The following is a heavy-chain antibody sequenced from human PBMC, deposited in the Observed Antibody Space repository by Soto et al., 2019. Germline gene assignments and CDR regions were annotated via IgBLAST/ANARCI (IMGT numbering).Heavy chain of an antibody. CDR1: GFTFSGKT. Sequence: GGSLRLSCAASGFTFSGKTMYWVRQAPGKGLEWVALIAPDASQIYYADSVKGRFTISRDNSKNTLYLQMNSLRAEDTAVYYCARGEYSSSTPFDYWGQGTLVTVSS. CDR2: IAPDASQI. D-gene: IGHD6-6*01. J-gene: IGHJ4*02. CDR3: ARGEYSSSTPFDY. V-gene: IGHV3-30-3*01.